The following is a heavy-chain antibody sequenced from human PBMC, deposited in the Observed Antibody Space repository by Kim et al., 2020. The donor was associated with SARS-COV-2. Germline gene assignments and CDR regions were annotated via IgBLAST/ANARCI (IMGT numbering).Heavy chain of an antibody. Sequence: GGSLRLSCVASGFSFSDHFMDWVRQAPGKGLEYIGRIRNQVYDYNTEYAASVRGRFTISRDDSKNSVFLQMNNLKVEDTAVYYCTRDLDYGLDVWGQGTTVTV. CDR1: GFSFSDHF. CDR2: IRNQVYDYNT. J-gene: IGHJ6*02. V-gene: IGHV3-72*01. CDR3: TRDLDYGLDV.